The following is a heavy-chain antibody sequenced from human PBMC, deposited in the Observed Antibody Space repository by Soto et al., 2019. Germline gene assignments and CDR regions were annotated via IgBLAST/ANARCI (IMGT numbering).Heavy chain of an antibody. Sequence: QVQLVQSGAEVKKPGASVKVSCKASGYSFTTYGISWVRQAPGQGLEWMGWVSTYADANHAQKFKGRVTMTTDTTTNTAYMELRSLTSDDTAVYYCARETPSSSCDYWGQGTLVTVSS. CDR2: VSTYADA. CDR3: ARETPSSSCDY. J-gene: IGHJ4*02. D-gene: IGHD6-13*01. V-gene: IGHV1-18*01. CDR1: GYSFTTYG.